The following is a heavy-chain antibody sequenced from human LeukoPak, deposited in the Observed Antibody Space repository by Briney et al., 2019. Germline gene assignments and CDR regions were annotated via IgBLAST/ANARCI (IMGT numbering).Heavy chain of an antibody. J-gene: IGHJ5*02. D-gene: IGHD5-24*01. CDR1: GYTFTGYY. Sequence: ASVKVSCKASGYTFTGYYMHWVRQAPGQGREWIGRINPNSGGRNYAQKCQGRVTITRDRAISTAYMELSRLRCDDTAVYYCARQRSRDGYTKWFDPWGQGTLVTVSS. V-gene: IGHV1-2*06. CDR2: INPNSGGR. CDR3: ARQRSRDGYTKWFDP.